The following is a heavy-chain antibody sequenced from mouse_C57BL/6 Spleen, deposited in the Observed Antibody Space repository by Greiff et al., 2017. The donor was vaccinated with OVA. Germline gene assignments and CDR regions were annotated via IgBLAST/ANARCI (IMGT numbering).Heavy chain of an antibody. V-gene: IGHV5-17*01. J-gene: IGHJ2*01. CDR2: ISSGSSTI. D-gene: IGHD2-5*01. CDR1: GFTFSDYG. CDR3: ARGSNYGFPFDY. Sequence: EVKLMESGGGLVKPGGSLKLSCAASGFTFSDYGMHWVRQAPEKGLEWVAYISSGSSTIYYADTVKGRFTISRDNAKNTLFVQMTSLRSEDTAMYYCARGSNYGFPFDYWGQGTTLTVSS.